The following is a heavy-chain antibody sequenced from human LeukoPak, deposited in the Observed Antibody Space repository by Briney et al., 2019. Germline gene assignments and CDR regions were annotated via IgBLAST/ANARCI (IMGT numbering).Heavy chain of an antibody. J-gene: IGHJ4*02. CDR3: AKGGRGSWAGNTGD. V-gene: IGHV3-23*01. CDR2: INFNGGRT. D-gene: IGHD3-10*01. CDR1: GFDFSSLG. Sequence: GSLKPPLSTLGFDFSSLGMNWVPQAPGKGLEWVSTINFNGGRTYYADSVKGRFSVSRDNSKNTLYLQMNTLRVEDTAVYYCAKGGRGSWAGNTGDWGQGTLVSVSS.